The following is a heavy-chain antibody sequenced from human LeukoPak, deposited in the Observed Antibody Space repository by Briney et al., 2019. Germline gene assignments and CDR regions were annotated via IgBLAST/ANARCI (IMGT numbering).Heavy chain of an antibody. Sequence: SETLSLTCTVSGGSISSYYWSWIRQPAGKGLEWIGYIYYSGSTNYNPSLKSRVTISVDTSKNQFSLKLSSVTAADTAVYYCARNGGYGDYAFPFDYWGQGTLVTVSS. CDR3: ARNGGYGDYAFPFDY. CDR1: GGSISSYY. J-gene: IGHJ4*02. V-gene: IGHV4-59*08. D-gene: IGHD4-17*01. CDR2: IYYSGST.